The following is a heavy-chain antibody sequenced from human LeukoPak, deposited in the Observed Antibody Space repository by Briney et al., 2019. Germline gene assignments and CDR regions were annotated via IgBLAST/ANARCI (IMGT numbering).Heavy chain of an antibody. CDR1: GYTFTAYY. J-gene: IGHJ4*02. D-gene: IGHD6-13*01. V-gene: IGHV1-2*02. CDR3: TGVSVVAAAGTSPSGD. CDR2: INSKSGGT. Sequence: ASVKVSCKASGYTFTAYYMHWVRQAPGQGLEWMGWINSKSGGTDYAQKFKGRVTMTSDTSINTAYMELSSLRSDDTAVYYCTGVSVVAAAGTSPSGDWGQGTLVTVSS.